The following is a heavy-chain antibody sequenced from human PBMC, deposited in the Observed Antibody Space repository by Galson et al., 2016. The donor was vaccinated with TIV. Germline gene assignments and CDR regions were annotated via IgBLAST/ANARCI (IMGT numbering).Heavy chain of an antibody. CDR3: ARPASVTPRLRYLDL. J-gene: IGHJ2*01. D-gene: IGHD4-23*01. CDR2: ISYDGTNI. Sequence: SLRLSCAGSGFTFSKNDMHWVRQAPGQGLEWVAVISYDGTNIYYGDSVKGRFTISRDNSNNTLSLQMTNLRHEDTAVYYCARPASVTPRLRYLDLWGRGTPLIVS. V-gene: IGHV3-30-3*01. CDR1: GFTFSKND.